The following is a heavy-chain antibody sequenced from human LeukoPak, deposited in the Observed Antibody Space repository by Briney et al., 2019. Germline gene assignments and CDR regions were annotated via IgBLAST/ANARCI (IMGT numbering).Heavy chain of an antibody. CDR2: ISSSGSTI. D-gene: IGHD1-7*01. V-gene: IGHV3-11*04. CDR3: ARWGDHGTRDAFDI. CDR1: GFTFSDYY. Sequence: GGSPSLSCAASGFTFSDYYMSWIRQAPGKGLEWVSYISSSGSTIYYADSVKGRFTISRDNAKNSLYLQMNSLRAEDTAVYYCARWGDHGTRDAFDIWGQGTMVTVSS. J-gene: IGHJ3*02.